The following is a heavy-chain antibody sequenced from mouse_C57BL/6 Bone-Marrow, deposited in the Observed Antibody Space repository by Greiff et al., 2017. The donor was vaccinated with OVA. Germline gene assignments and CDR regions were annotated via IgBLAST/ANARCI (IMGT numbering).Heavy chain of an antibody. D-gene: IGHD2-1*01. CDR3: AREGGNYESAMDY. V-gene: IGHV5-4*01. J-gene: IGHJ4*01. Sequence: VQLKESGGGLVKPGGSLKLSCAASGFTFSSYAMSWVRQTPEKRLEWVATISDGGSYTYYPDNVKGRFTISRDNAKNNLYLQMSHLKSEDTAMYYCAREGGNYESAMDYWGQGTSVTVSS. CDR1: GFTFSSYA. CDR2: ISDGGSYT.